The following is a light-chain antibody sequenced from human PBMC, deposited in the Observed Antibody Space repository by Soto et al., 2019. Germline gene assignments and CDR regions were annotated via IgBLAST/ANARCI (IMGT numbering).Light chain of an antibody. J-gene: IGKJ1*01. Sequence: EIVLTQSPGTLSLSPGERATLSYRASQSVSSSYLAGYQQKPGQAPRLLIYDTSRRATGITDRFSGSGSGTDVTLTISRLEPEDFAVDYCQLFGSFGQGTKVE. CDR1: QSVSSSY. CDR3: QLFGS. CDR2: DTS. V-gene: IGKV3-20*01.